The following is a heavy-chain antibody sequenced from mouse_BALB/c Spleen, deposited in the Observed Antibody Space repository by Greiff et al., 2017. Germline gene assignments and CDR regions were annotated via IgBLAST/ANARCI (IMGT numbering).Heavy chain of an antibody. Sequence: EVQLQQSGAELVRSGASVKLSCTASGFNIKDYYMHWVKQRPEQGLEWIGWIDPENGDTEYAPKFQGKATMTADTSSNTAYLQLSSLTSEDTAVYYCNADYRGAYWGQGTLVTVSA. D-gene: IGHD2-14*01. CDR3: NADYRGAY. CDR2: IDPENGDT. CDR1: GFNIKDYY. J-gene: IGHJ3*01. V-gene: IGHV14-4*02.